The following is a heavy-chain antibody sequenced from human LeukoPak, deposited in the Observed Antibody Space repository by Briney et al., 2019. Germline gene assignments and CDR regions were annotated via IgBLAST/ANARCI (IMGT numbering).Heavy chain of an antibody. CDR1: GFTFSSYA. CDR2: INHSGST. J-gene: IGHJ5*02. CDR3: ARYRIVVVPAGHNWFDP. V-gene: IGHV4-34*01. D-gene: IGHD2-2*01. Sequence: PGGSLRLSCAASGFTFSSYAMSWIRQPPGKGLEWIGEINHSGSTNYNPSLKSRVTISVDTSKNQFSLKLSSVTAADTAVYYCARYRIVVVPAGHNWFDPWGQGTLVTVSS.